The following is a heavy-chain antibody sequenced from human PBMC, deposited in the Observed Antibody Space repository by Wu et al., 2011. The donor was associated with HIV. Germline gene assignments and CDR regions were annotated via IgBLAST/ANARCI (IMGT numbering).Heavy chain of an antibody. J-gene: IGHJ6*04. CDR1: GYTFSSYT. CDR2: ISTYSGNT. Sequence: QVQLVQSGPEVQKPGASVKVSCKTSGYTFSSYTLSWVRQAPGQGLEWMGWISTYSGNTKYAQRLQGRVSMTTDTPANIAYMELRSLRSDDTAVYYCARDESGSSSFYGMDVWAEGTTVTVSS. CDR3: ARDESGSSSFYGMDV. D-gene: IGHD1-26*01. V-gene: IGHV1-18*01.